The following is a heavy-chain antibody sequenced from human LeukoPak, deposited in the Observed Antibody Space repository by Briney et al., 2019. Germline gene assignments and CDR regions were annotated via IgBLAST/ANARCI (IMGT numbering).Heavy chain of an antibody. CDR1: GGSISTFY. CDR2: IFQTGHS. J-gene: IGHJ3*01. V-gene: IGHV4-59*08. CDR3: ARHPFSDGFDF. Sequence: SETLSLPCTVSGGSISTFYWGWLRQPPGKGMEWIGYIFQTGHSNYNPSLKGRVTISVDTSKNQLSLKLYSLTVADTAIYYCARHPFSDGFDFWGQGTMVTVSS.